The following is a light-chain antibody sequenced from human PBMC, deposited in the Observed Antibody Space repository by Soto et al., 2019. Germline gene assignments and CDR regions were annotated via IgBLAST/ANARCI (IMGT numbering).Light chain of an antibody. V-gene: IGLV2-18*02. CDR1: SSDVGSYNR. CDR3: NSYTSSNTYV. J-gene: IGLJ1*01. Sequence: QSVLTQPPSVSGSPGQSVTISCTGTSSDVGSYNRVAWYQQPPGTAPKLMIYEVTNRPSGVPDRFSGSKSGNTASLTISGLQAADEADYYCNSYTSSNTYVFGTGTKVTVL. CDR2: EVT.